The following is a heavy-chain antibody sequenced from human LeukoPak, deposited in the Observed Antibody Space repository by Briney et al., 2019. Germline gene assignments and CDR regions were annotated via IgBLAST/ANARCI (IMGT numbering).Heavy chain of an antibody. J-gene: IGHJ4*02. Sequence: ASVKVSCKASGYTFTSYYMHWVRQAPGQGLEWMGIINPSGGSTSYAQKFQGRVTMTRDTSTSTVYMELSSLRSEDTAVYYCARGYCSGGSCYSVGYFDYLGQGTLVTVSS. V-gene: IGHV1-46*01. CDR3: ARGYCSGGSCYSVGYFDY. CDR1: GYTFTSYY. D-gene: IGHD2-15*01. CDR2: INPSGGST.